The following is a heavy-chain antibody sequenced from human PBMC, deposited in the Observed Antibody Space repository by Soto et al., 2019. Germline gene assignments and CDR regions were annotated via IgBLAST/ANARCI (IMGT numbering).Heavy chain of an antibody. CDR3: AREGKRWLQSPIFEY. V-gene: IGHV3-30-3*01. CDR2: ISYDGSNK. Sequence: GGSLRLSCAASGFTFSSYAMHWVRQAPGKGLEWVAVISYDGSNKYYADSVKGRFTISRDNSKNTLYLQMNSLRAEGTAVYYCAREGKRWLQSPIFEYCGQGTLVTVSS. CDR1: GFTFSSYA. J-gene: IGHJ4*02. D-gene: IGHD5-12*01.